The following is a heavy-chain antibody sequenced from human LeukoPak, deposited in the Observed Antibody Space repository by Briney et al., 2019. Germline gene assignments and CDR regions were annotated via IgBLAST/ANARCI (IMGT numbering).Heavy chain of an antibody. CDR2: IYYSGST. J-gene: IGHJ6*02. V-gene: IGHV4-61*08. CDR1: GGSISSSAYH. Sequence: SETLSLTCSVSGGSISSSAYHWSWIRQPPGKGLEGIGYIYYSGSTNYNPSLKSRVTISLDTSKNQFSLRLSSVTAADTAVYYCARSYDSRGYYYYGMDVWGQGTTVTVSS. D-gene: IGHD3-22*01. CDR3: ARSYDSRGYYYYGMDV.